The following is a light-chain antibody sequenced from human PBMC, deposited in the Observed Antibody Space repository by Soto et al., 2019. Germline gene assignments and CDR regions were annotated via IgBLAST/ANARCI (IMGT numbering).Light chain of an antibody. J-gene: IGKJ5*01. CDR2: DAY. CDR3: QQFNNYPIT. CDR1: QGISSA. V-gene: IGKV1D-13*01. Sequence: AIQLTQSPSSLSASVGDRVTITCRASQGISSALAWYQQKPGKAPKLLIYDAYSLESGVTSRFSGSGVGTDFTLIIGSLQAEDFATYFCQQFNNYPITFGEGTRLEIK.